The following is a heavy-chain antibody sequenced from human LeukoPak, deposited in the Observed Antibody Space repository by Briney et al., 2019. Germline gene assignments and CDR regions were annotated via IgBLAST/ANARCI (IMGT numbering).Heavy chain of an antibody. D-gene: IGHD2-15*01. CDR2: ISGSGGST. V-gene: IGHV3-23*01. J-gene: IGHJ4*02. Sequence: PGGSLRLSCAASGFTFSSYAMSWVRQAPGKGLEWVSAISGSGGSTYYADSVKGRFTISRDNSKNTLYLQMHSLRAEDTAVYYCVKDCSGGSCYTGDFGYWGQGTLATVSS. CDR1: GFTFSSYA. CDR3: VKDCSGGSCYTGDFGY.